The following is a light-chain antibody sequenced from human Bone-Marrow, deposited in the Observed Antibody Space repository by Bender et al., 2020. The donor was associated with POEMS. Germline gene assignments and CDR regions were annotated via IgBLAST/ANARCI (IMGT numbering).Light chain of an antibody. J-gene: IGLJ2*01. CDR1: DLGDKY. CDR2: QDT. Sequence: SYEVTQPPSVSVSPGQTASITCSGDDLGDKYFAWYQQKPGQSPVLVIYQDTKRPSGIPERFSGSNSGNTATLTISGTQAMDAADYYCQAWDSYSVIFGGGTKLTVL. V-gene: IGLV3-1*01. CDR3: QAWDSYSVI.